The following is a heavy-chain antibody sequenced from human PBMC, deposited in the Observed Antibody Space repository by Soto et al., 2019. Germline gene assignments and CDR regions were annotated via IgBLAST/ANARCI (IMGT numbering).Heavy chain of an antibody. J-gene: IGHJ4*02. CDR2: ISYNGSP. CDR3: ARAGHSSSKTVLDY. Sequence: SETLSLTCTVSGGSISGYYWSWIRQPPGKGLEWIGYISYNGSPNYSPSLKSRVTISVDTSQNQFSLKLNYVTAADTAVYYCARAGHSSSKTVLDYWGQGNLVTVSS. V-gene: IGHV4-59*13. D-gene: IGHD6-19*01. CDR1: GGSISGYY.